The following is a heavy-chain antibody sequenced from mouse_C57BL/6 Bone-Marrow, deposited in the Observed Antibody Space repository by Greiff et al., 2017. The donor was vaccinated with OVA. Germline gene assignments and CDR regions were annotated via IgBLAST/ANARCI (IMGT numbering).Heavy chain of an antibody. CDR1: GFNIKDDY. Sequence: EVQLQQSGAELVRQGASVKLSCTASGFNIKDDYMHWVKQRPEQGLEWIGWIDPENGDTEYASKFQGKATITADTSSNTAYLQLSSLTSEDTAVYYCTTSITTVVGFDYWGQGTTLTVSS. CDR2: IDPENGDT. CDR3: TTSITTVVGFDY. D-gene: IGHD1-1*01. J-gene: IGHJ2*01. V-gene: IGHV14-4*01.